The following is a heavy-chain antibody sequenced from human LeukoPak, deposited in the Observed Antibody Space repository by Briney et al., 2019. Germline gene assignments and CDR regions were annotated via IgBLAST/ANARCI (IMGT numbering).Heavy chain of an antibody. J-gene: IGHJ4*02. CDR2: ITYDGSDQ. Sequence: LSLTCAVSGGSISSGHWWSWVRRSPGKGLEWVAVITYDGSDQYGDSVKGRFTISRDNSKNTLYLQMNSLRPEDTAVYYCAQISLGAPVDYWGQGTLVTVSS. V-gene: IGHV3-30*03. D-gene: IGHD4/OR15-4a*01. CDR1: GGSISSGHW. CDR3: AQISLGAPVDY.